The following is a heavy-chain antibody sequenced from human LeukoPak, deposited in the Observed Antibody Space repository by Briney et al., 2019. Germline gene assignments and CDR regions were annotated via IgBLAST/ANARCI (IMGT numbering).Heavy chain of an antibody. V-gene: IGHV1-2*06. J-gene: IGHJ5*02. CDR3: ARGSLGRYCSGGSCPSNWFDP. D-gene: IGHD2-15*01. CDR1: GYTFTGYY. Sequence: GASVKVSCKASGYTFTGYYMHWVRQAPGQGLEWMGRINPNRGGTNYPQKFQGRVTMTRDTSISTAYMELSRLRSDDTAVYYCARGSLGRYCSGGSCPSNWFDPWGQGTLVTVSS. CDR2: INPNRGGT.